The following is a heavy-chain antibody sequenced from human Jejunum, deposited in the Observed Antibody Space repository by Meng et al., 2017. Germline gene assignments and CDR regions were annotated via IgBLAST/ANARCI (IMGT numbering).Heavy chain of an antibody. CDR2: TYYTSKWNN. CDR3: ARGFWKSGFDS. Sequence: EQVLRSRPGPVTPSQTPPLPTATLGGNALRSNNDWNWIRQHPSGGLEWLGRTYYTSKWNNDYAVFVRSGITINDDTSKSQSSLHLTSVTPEATAVYYCARGFWKSGFDSWGQGTLVTVSS. CDR1: GGNALRSNND. V-gene: IGHV6-1*01. J-gene: IGHJ5*02. D-gene: IGHD3-3*01.